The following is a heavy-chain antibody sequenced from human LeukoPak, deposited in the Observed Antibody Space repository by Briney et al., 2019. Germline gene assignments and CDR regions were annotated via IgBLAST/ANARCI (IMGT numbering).Heavy chain of an antibody. J-gene: IGHJ4*02. V-gene: IGHV1-2*04. D-gene: IGHD2-15*01. CDR1: GYIFTDYY. CDR2: INPKNGDT. CDR3: ARVGYCSGDRCYLHFDY. Sequence: ASVKVSCKASGYIFTDYYIHWMRQAPGQGLEWMGWINPKNGDTHYAQKLQGWVTMARDTYITTVYTELNRLTSDDTALYYCARVGYCSGDRCYLHFDYWGQGTLVTVSS.